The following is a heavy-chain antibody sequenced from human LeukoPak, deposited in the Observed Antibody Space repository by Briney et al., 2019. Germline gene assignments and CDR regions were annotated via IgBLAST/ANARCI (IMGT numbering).Heavy chain of an antibody. V-gene: IGHV1-8*01. CDR3: ARGRGAADNWFDP. CDR2: MNPNSGNA. J-gene: IGHJ5*02. CDR1: GYTFTSYD. Sequence: ASVKVSCKASGYTFTSYDINWVRQATGRGLEWMGWMNPNSGNAGYAQKFQGRVTMTRNTSISTAYMELSSLRSEDTAVYYCARGRGAADNWFDPWGQGTLVTVSS. D-gene: IGHD6-13*01.